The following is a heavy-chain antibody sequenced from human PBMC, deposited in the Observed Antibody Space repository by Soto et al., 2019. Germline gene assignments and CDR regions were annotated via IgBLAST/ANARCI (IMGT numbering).Heavy chain of an antibody. CDR3: ARATYYDILTGYGGYFQH. CDR1: GGSISSGGYS. J-gene: IGHJ1*01. D-gene: IGHD3-9*01. V-gene: IGHV4-30-2*01. Sequence: SETLSLTCAVSGGSISSGGYSWSWIRQPPGKGLEWIGYIYHSGSTYYNPSLKSRVTISVDRSKNQFSLKLSSVTAADTAVYYCARATYYDILTGYGGYFQHWGQGTLVTVSS. CDR2: IYHSGST.